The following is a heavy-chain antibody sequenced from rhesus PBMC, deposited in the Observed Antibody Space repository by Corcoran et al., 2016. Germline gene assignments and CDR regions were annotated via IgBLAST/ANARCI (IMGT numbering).Heavy chain of an antibody. D-gene: IGHD6-25*01. CDR2: IYVSGSRT. J-gene: IGHJ4*01. V-gene: IGHV4-169*02. Sequence: QLQLQESGPGLVKPSETLSVTCAVSGGSISSSYWSWIRQAPGKGLGWIGYIYVSGSRTTYNPSLKSRVTLSVDTSKNQLSLKLSSVTAADTAVYYCASEDGGIAAAGYWGQGVLVTVSS. CDR1: GGSISSSY. CDR3: ASEDGGIAAAGY.